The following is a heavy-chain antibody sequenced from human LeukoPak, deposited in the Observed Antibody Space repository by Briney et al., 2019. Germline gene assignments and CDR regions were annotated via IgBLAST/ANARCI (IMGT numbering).Heavy chain of an antibody. V-gene: IGHV1-2*02. J-gene: IGHJ6*03. D-gene: IGHD2-8*01. CDR2: INCNSGDA. CDR3: AKSAGHCSNGICFTDYYMDV. Sequence: ASVQVSCKASGYSFTEHYIYWVRQAPGQGLEWVGRINCNSGDANSAQKFQGRVTMTRDTSVSTAYMDLSSVTSDDTAVYFCAKSAGHCSNGICFTDYYMDVWGRGTTVTVSS. CDR1: GYSFTEHY.